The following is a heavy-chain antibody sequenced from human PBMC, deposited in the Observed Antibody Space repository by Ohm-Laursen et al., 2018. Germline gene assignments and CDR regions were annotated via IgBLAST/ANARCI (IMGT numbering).Heavy chain of an antibody. CDR3: ARRDITKAFNI. D-gene: IGHD2-21*02. CDR1: GGSISGYY. CDR2: IYYSGST. J-gene: IGHJ3*02. V-gene: IGHV4-59*07. Sequence: SDTLSLTCTVSGGSISGYYWSWIRQSPGKGLEWIGYIYYSGSTNYHPSLKSRVTISIDTPKNQFSLKMSSVTAADTAVYFCARRDITKAFNIWGQGTLVTVSS.